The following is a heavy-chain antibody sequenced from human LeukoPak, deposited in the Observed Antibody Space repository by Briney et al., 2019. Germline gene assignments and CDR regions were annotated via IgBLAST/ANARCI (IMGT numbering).Heavy chain of an antibody. CDR2: IGTSSTTI. V-gene: IGHV3-48*01. D-gene: IGHD2-21*01. CDR1: GFTFSSYT. J-gene: IGHJ4*02. Sequence: PGGSLRLSCAASGFTFSSYTMNWVRQPPGKGLEWVSNIGTSSTTIYYADSVKGRFTISRDNAKNSLYLQMNSLRAEDTAVYYCAKVRPPGIDTYCGGDCLYYFDYWGQGTLVTVSS. CDR3: AKVRPPGIDTYCGGDCLYYFDY.